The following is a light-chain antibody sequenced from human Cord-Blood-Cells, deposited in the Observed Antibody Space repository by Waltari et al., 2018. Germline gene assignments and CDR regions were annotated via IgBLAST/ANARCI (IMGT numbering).Light chain of an antibody. Sequence: DIQMTQSPSSLSASVGDRVTITCRASQSISSSLNWYQQKPGKAPKLLIYAASSLQSGVPSRCSSSGAGTDFTLTISSLQPEDVATYYCQQSYSTPLTFGGGTKVEIK. V-gene: IGKV1-39*01. J-gene: IGKJ4*01. CDR2: AAS. CDR1: QSISSS. CDR3: QQSYSTPLT.